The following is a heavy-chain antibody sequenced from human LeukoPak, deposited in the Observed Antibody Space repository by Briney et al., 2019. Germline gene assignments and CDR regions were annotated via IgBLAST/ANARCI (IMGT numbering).Heavy chain of an antibody. CDR2: IKQDGSEK. Sequence: GGSLRLSCAASGFTFSSYWMSWVRQAPGKGLEWVANIKQDGSEKNYVDSVKGRFTISRDNSKNTLYLQMNSLRAEDTAVYYCAKFGGIAAAGTYYGMDVWGQGTTVTVSS. J-gene: IGHJ6*02. CDR1: GFTFSSYW. V-gene: IGHV3-7*03. D-gene: IGHD6-13*01. CDR3: AKFGGIAAAGTYYGMDV.